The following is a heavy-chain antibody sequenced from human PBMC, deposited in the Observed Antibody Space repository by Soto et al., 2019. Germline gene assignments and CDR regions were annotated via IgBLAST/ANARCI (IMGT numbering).Heavy chain of an antibody. J-gene: IGHJ4*02. D-gene: IGHD3-10*01. CDR1: GFTFSSYA. V-gene: IGHV3-23*01. Sequence: GGSLRLSCVASGFTFSSYAMSWVRQAPGKGLEWVSAITGSGGSTYYADSVKGRFTISRDNSKNTLYLQMSSLRAEDTAVYYCAKNYYGSGSYLDYWGQGTLVTVSS. CDR3: AKNYYGSGSYLDY. CDR2: ITGSGGST.